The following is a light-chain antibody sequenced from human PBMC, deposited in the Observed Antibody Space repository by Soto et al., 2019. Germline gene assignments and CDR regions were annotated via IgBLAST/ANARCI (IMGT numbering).Light chain of an antibody. V-gene: IGKV3-20*01. Sequence: EIVLTQSPGTLSLSPGERATLSCGASQSVRSNYLAWYQQKPGQAPRLLIYNSSTRATGIPDRFSGSGSETDFTLTISRLEPEDFALYYCQQYRDLPQTFGQGTQVEIK. CDR1: QSVRSNY. CDR3: QQYRDLPQT. CDR2: NSS. J-gene: IGKJ1*01.